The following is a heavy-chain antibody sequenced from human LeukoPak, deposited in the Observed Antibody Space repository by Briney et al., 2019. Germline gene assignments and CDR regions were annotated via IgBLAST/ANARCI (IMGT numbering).Heavy chain of an antibody. CDR3: AKVYCGGDCYSRWFVPQGYYYYMDV. Sequence: QPGGSLRLSCAASGFTFSSYGMHWVRQAPGKGLEWVAFIRYDGSNKYYADSVKGRFTISRDNSKNTLYLQMNSLRAEDTAVYYCAKVYCGGDCYSRWFVPQGYYYYMDVWGKGTTVTVSS. CDR2: IRYDGSNK. V-gene: IGHV3-30*02. D-gene: IGHD2-21*01. J-gene: IGHJ6*03. CDR1: GFTFSSYG.